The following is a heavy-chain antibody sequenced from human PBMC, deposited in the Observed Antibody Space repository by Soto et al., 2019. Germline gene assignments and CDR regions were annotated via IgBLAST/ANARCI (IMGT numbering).Heavy chain of an antibody. D-gene: IGHD3-22*01. CDR1: GFTFSSYA. J-gene: IGHJ4*02. Sequence: QAQLVESGGGVVQPGRSLRLSCAASGFTFSSYAMHWFRQSPGKGLEWGAVISSAGSNTYYADSLKGRFTISRDNSKNTLYLPVNGLRAEDTAVYYCASEGHNYYDSSLTCDYWGQGTLVHVSS. CDR3: ASEGHNYYDSSLTCDY. CDR2: ISSAGSNT. V-gene: IGHV3-30-3*01.